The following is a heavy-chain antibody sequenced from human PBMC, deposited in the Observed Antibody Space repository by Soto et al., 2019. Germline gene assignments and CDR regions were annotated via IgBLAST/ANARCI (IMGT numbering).Heavy chain of an antibody. J-gene: IGHJ5*02. CDR3: ARDNTIHSYGAWWLDT. CDR2: INPSGGNT. CDR1: GYTFTNNY. D-gene: IGHD3-10*01. V-gene: IGHV1-46*01. Sequence: ASVKVSCKASGYTFTNNYIHWVRRAPGQGLEWMGTINPSGGNTNYAQKFQGRVTMTRDTSTSTAYMELSSLTSEETAVYYCARDNTIHSYGAWWLDTWGQGTLVTVSS.